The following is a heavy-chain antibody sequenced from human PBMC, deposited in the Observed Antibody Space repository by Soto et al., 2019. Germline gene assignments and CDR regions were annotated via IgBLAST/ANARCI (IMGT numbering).Heavy chain of an antibody. CDR2: ISYDGSNK. Sequence: QVQLVESGGGVVQPGRSLRLSCAASGFTFSSYGMHWVRQAPGKGLEWVAVISYDGSNKYYADSVKGRFTISRDNSKNTLYLQMNRLRAEDTAVYYCAKDLGLSHDSSGAFDYWGQGTLVTVSS. V-gene: IGHV3-30*18. D-gene: IGHD3-22*01. CDR3: AKDLGLSHDSSGAFDY. J-gene: IGHJ4*02. CDR1: GFTFSSYG.